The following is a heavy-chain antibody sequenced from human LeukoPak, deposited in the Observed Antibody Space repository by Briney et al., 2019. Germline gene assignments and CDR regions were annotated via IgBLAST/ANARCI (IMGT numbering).Heavy chain of an antibody. V-gene: IGHV3-30*02. Sequence: SGGSLRLSCAASGINFRSSGMHWVRQAPGKGLEWVTFIQNDGSDKYYAASVKGRFTISRDYSKNTVYLHMASLRADDTALYYCAREGGRAVPGRFDQWGQGTLVTVSS. J-gene: IGHJ4*02. CDR1: GINFRSSG. CDR2: IQNDGSDK. CDR3: AREGGRAVPGRFDQ. D-gene: IGHD6-13*01.